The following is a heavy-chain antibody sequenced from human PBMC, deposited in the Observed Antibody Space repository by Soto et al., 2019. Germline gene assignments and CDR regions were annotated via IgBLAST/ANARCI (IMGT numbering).Heavy chain of an antibody. Sequence: QVQLQESGPGLVKPSQTLSLTCTVSGGSISSGDYYWSWIRQPPGKGLEWIGYIYYSGSTYYNPFLKSRVTMSVSTPTNHFSLKLSSVTAADTAVYSCAGVGDTAIVDYCGQGTLVTVSS. CDR2: IYYSGST. J-gene: IGHJ4*02. CDR3: AGVGDTAIVDY. D-gene: IGHD5-18*01. CDR1: GGSISSGDYY. V-gene: IGHV4-30-4*01.